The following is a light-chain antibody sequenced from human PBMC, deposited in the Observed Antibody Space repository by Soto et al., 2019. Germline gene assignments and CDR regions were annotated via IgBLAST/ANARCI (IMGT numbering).Light chain of an antibody. CDR2: GAS. V-gene: IGKV3-15*01. Sequence: EIVMTQSPSTLSVSPGERATLSCRASQSVSSNLAWYQQKPGQAPRLLIFGASTRATSIPARFTGSRSGTEFTLTISSLQSEDFAVYYCQQYNTWPRTFGQGTKVDI. J-gene: IGKJ1*01. CDR1: QSVSSN. CDR3: QQYNTWPRT.